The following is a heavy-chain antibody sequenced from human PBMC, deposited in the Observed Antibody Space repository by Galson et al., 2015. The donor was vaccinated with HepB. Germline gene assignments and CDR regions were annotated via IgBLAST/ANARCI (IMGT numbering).Heavy chain of an antibody. Sequence: SVKVSCKASGYTFTSYGISWVRQAPGQGLEWMGWISAYNGNTNYAQKLQGRVTMTTDTSTSTAYMELRSLRSDDTAVYYCARSTEWFGEHEFDYWGQGTLVTVSS. CDR3: ARSTEWFGEHEFDY. CDR2: ISAYNGNT. D-gene: IGHD3-10*01. J-gene: IGHJ4*02. CDR1: GYTFTSYG. V-gene: IGHV1-18*04.